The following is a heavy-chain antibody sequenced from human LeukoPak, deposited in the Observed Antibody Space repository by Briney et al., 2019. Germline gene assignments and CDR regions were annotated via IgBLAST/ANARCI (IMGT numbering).Heavy chain of an antibody. CDR2: ISGSGGST. V-gene: IGHV3-23*01. CDR3: AKCVDDYVWGSLGVG. J-gene: IGHJ4*02. Sequence: GGSLRLSCAASGFTFSSYAMSWVRQAPGKGLEWVSAISGSGGSTYYADSVKGRFTISRDNSKNTLYLQMNSLRAEDTAVYYCAKCVDDYVWGSLGVGWGQGTLVTVSS. D-gene: IGHD3-16*01. CDR1: GFTFSSYA.